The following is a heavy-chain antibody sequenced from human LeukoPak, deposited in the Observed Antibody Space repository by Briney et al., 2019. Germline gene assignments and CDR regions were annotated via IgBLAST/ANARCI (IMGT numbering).Heavy chain of an antibody. CDR1: GYTFTSYY. J-gene: IGHJ4*02. Sequence: GASVKVSCKASGYTFTSYYMHWVRQAPGQGLEWMGWISAYNGNTNYAQKLQGRVTMTTDTSTSTAYMELRSLRSDDTAVYYCARSLRQSVWGSYRPIDYWGQGTLVTVSS. CDR2: ISAYNGNT. CDR3: ARSLRQSVWGSYRPIDY. V-gene: IGHV1-18*04. D-gene: IGHD3-16*02.